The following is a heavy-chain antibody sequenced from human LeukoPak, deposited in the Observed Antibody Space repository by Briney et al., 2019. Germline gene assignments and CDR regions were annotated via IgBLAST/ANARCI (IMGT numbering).Heavy chain of an antibody. J-gene: IGHJ4*02. CDR1: GFAFEDYG. V-gene: IGHV3-20*04. D-gene: IGHD2-15*01. CDR2: INWSGGST. CDR3: VRDATQSAAGIKGDFDF. Sequence: GGSLRLSCAASGFAFEDYGMSWVRQAPGKGLEWVSGINWSGGSTGYADSVKGRFTISRDNARNSLYLQMTSLSAEDTALYYCVRDATQSAAGIKGDFDFWGQGALVTVSS.